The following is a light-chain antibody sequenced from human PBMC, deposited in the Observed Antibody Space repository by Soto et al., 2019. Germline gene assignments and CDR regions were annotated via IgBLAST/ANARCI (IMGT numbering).Light chain of an antibody. J-gene: IGKJ1*01. Sequence: EIVLTQSPATLSLSPGKRATLSCRASQTISNYLIGYQQKPGQAPRRLIYDVSNRATGIPARFSGSGSGTDFTLTISRLEPEDFAVYYCQQYGSSPLWTFGQGTKVDIK. CDR1: QTISNY. V-gene: IGKV3-20*01. CDR2: DVS. CDR3: QQYGSSPLWT.